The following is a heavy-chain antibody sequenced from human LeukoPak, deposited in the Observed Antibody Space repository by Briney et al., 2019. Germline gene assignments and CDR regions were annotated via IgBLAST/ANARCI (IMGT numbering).Heavy chain of an antibody. CDR3: ARRGSSSGDAFDI. Sequence: GASVKVSCKASGYTLTGYYMHWVRQAPGQGLEWMGWINPNSGGTNYAQKFQGRVTMTRDTSISTAYMELSRLRSDDTAVYYCARRGSSSGDAFDIWGQGTMVTVSS. CDR1: GYTLTGYY. D-gene: IGHD6-6*01. V-gene: IGHV1-2*02. CDR2: INPNSGGT. J-gene: IGHJ3*02.